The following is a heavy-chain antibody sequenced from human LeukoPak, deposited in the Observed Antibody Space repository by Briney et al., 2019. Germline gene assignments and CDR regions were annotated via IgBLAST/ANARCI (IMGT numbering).Heavy chain of an antibody. CDR3: ARDRDSSGYSSDAFDI. CDR1: GFTFSSYG. Sequence: GGSLRLSCAASGFTFSSYGMSWVRQAPGKGLEWVSGISGSGGSTYYADSVKGRFTISRDNAKNSLYLQMNSLRAEDTAVYYCARDRDSSGYSSDAFDIWGQGTMVTVSS. CDR2: ISGSGGST. D-gene: IGHD3-22*01. V-gene: IGHV3-23*01. J-gene: IGHJ3*02.